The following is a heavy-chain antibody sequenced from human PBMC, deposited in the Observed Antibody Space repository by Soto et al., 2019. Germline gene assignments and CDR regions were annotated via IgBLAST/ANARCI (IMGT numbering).Heavy chain of an antibody. D-gene: IGHD3-10*01. J-gene: IGHJ4*02. Sequence: SETLSLTCTVSGGSVSSGSYYWSWIRQPPGKELKGIGYIYYSRSTNYNTTLKNRVTISVDTSKNQFSLWLSSVTASDTAVYYCARHNYGSGSTYFDYWGQGTLVTVSS. V-gene: IGHV4-61*01. CDR3: ARHNYGSGSTYFDY. CDR1: GGSVSSGSYY. CDR2: IYYSRST.